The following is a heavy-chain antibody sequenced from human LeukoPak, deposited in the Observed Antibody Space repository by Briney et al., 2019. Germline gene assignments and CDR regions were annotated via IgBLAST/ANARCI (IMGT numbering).Heavy chain of an antibody. D-gene: IGHD2-2*01. V-gene: IGHV3-9*02. J-gene: IGHJ4*02. CDR2: IYWNGGRI. Sequence: GRSLRLSCRASGVSSPDHAMHWVRQAPGKGLEWVSGIYWNGGRIDYADSVRGRFTVSRDNAKNSLYLQMNSLRVEDTALYYCTVDVVPGGADYWGQGTLVTAS. CDR3: TVDVVPGGADY. CDR1: GVSSPDHA.